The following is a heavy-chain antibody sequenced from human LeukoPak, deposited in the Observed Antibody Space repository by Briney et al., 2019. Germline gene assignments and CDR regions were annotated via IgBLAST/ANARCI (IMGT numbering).Heavy chain of an antibody. CDR3: ARGNIIVVPAAITRRVYYGLDV. V-gene: IGHV4-34*01. Sequence: SETLSLTCAVYGGPFSGYYWSWIRQPPGKGLEWIGEINHSGSTNYNPSLKSRVTISVDTSKNQFSLKLSSVTAADTAVYYCARGNIIVVPAAITRRVYYGLDVWGQGTTVTVSS. CDR1: GGPFSGYY. D-gene: IGHD2-2*02. J-gene: IGHJ6*02. CDR2: INHSGST.